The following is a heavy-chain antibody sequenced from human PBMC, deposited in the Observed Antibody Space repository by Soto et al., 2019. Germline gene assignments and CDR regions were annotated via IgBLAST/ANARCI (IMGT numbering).Heavy chain of an antibody. D-gene: IGHD2-21*02. V-gene: IGHV3-48*03. CDR2: ISASGDTV. Sequence: EVRLEESGGGFVQPGGALRLSCVFSGLTSSGIELNWVRQAAGKGLEWLSYISASGDTVDYIDSVRGRLTISRDNAKQALFLQMSALKVEDTAVFYCAGLSVTGGVDVWGQGTTVTVSS. CDR3: AGLSVTGGVDV. CDR1: GLTSSGIE. J-gene: IGHJ6*02.